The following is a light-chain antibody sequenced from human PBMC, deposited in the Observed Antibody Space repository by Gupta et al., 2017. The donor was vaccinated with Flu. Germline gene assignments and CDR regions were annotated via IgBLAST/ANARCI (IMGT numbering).Light chain of an antibody. CDR1: QSVTST. Sequence: EIVMTQSPATLSVSPGERVTISCRASQSVTSTLGWYQQKPGQAPRVLIYGASTRGTGIPPRFSGSGSGTEFTLTISSLQSEDVAVYYCQEYQKGPLSFGGGTKVEVK. V-gene: IGKV3-15*01. J-gene: IGKJ4*01. CDR3: QEYQKGPLS. CDR2: GAS.